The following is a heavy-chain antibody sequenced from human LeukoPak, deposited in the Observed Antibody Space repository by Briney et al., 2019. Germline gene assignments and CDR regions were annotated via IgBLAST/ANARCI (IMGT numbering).Heavy chain of an antibody. V-gene: IGHV3-30-3*01. Sequence: GGSLRLSCAASGFTFSSYAMHWVRQAPGKGLEWVAVISYDGSNKYYADSVKDRFTISRDNAENSLYLQMNSLRADDTAVYYCSNFETVGVKPFEYWGQGALVTVSS. CDR2: ISYDGSNK. CDR1: GFTFSSYA. D-gene: IGHD1-26*01. CDR3: SNFETVGVKPFEY. J-gene: IGHJ4*02.